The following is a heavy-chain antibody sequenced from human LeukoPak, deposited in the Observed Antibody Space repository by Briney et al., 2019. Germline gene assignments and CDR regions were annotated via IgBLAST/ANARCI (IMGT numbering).Heavy chain of an antibody. CDR3: ARVPGYTYGIFDY. D-gene: IGHD5-18*01. CDR2: IYTSGST. J-gene: IGHJ4*02. V-gene: IGHV4-61*02. Sequence: SQTLSLTCTVSGGSISSGSYYWSWIRQPAGKGLEWIGRIYTSGSTYYNPSLKSRVTISVDTSKNQFSLKLSSITAADTAVYYCARVPGYTYGIFDYWGQGTLVTVSS. CDR1: GGSISSGSYY.